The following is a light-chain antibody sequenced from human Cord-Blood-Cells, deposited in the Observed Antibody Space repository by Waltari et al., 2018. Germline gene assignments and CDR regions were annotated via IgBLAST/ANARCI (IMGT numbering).Light chain of an antibody. CDR2: STS. Sequence: QTVVTQEPSLTVSPGGTVTLTCASSTGAVTSGYYPNWFQQKPGQAPRALIYSTSNKPSWTPARVSGSLLGGKAALTLSGVQPDDEAEYYCLLYYGGAQVFGGGTKLTVL. J-gene: IGLJ3*02. CDR1: TGAVTSGYY. CDR3: LLYYGGAQV. V-gene: IGLV7-43*01.